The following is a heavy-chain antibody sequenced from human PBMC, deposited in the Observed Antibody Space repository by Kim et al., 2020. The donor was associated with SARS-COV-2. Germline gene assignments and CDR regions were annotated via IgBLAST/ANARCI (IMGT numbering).Heavy chain of an antibody. V-gene: IGHV3-23*01. D-gene: IGHD3-10*01. CDR3: AKVALWFGESRGWFDP. Sequence: SVKGRLTMSRDNSKNTLYLQMNSLRAEDTAVYYCAKVALWFGESRGWFDPWGQGTLVTVSS. J-gene: IGHJ5*02.